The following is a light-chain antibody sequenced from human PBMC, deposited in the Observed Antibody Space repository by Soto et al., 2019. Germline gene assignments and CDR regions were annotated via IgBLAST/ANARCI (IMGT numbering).Light chain of an antibody. CDR2: DAS. CDR3: KQWT. CDR1: QSISSW. J-gene: IGKJ1*01. Sequence: IQMTQSPSPLSASVGDRVTITCRASQSISSWLAWYQQKPGKAPKILIYDASSLASGVPSRFSGSGSGTEFTLTISSLQPDDFATDYGKQWTFGQGTKVDNK. V-gene: IGKV1-5*01.